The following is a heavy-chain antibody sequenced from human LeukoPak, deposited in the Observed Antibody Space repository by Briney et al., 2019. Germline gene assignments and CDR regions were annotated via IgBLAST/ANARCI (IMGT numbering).Heavy chain of an antibody. V-gene: IGHV1-2*02. Sequence: ASVKVSRKASGYTFTGYYMHWVRQAPGQGREGMGWINPNSGGTNHAKNFQGRVTISRDTSINTAYMELSRLRSDDTAVYYCARVSEFKRFAFDIWGQGTMVTVSS. D-gene: IGHD3-10*01. CDR3: ARVSEFKRFAFDI. CDR1: GYTFTGYY. CDR2: INPNSGGT. J-gene: IGHJ3*02.